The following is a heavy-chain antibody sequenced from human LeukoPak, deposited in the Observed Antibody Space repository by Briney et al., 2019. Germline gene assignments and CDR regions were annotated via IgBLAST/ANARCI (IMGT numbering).Heavy chain of an antibody. V-gene: IGHV3-7*01. CDR2: IKQDGSEK. CDR3: AFNSGYSSAWSPDY. D-gene: IGHD6-19*01. Sequence: PGGSLRLSCAASGFTFSSYWMSWVRQAPGKGLEWVANIKQDGSEKYYVDSVKGRFTISRDNSKNTLYLQMNSLRAEDTAVYYCAFNSGYSSAWSPDYWGQGTLVTVSS. J-gene: IGHJ4*02. CDR1: GFTFSSYW.